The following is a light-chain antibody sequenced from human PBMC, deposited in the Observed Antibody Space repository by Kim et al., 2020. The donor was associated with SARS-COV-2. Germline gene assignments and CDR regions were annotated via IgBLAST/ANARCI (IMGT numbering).Light chain of an antibody. V-gene: IGKV3-11*01. J-gene: IGKJ4*01. Sequence: PGDIATHSGRARQNIGTYLAWYQQRPGQAPRLLVYDASNRATGVPDRFSGSGSGTDFTLTISSLEPEDFSMYYCQQRNSWPPAVTFGGGTKVDIK. CDR2: DAS. CDR3: QQRNSWPPAVT. CDR1: QNIGTY.